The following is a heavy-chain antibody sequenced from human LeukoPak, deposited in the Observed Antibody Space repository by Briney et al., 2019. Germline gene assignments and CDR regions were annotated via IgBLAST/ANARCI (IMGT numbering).Heavy chain of an antibody. V-gene: IGHV3-21*01. CDR1: GFTFTAYT. Sequence: AGGSLRLSCAASGFTFTAYTINWVRQAPGKGLEWVSYISGSTTDIYYADSVEGRFTISRDNAKRSVYLQMNSLGVEDTAVYYCARDIHSVAFDIWGQGTMVTVSS. CDR3: ARDIHSVAFDI. J-gene: IGHJ3*02. CDR2: ISGSTTDI.